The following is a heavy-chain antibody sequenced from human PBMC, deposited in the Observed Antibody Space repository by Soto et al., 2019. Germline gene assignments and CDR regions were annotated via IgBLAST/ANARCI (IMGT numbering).Heavy chain of an antibody. CDR1: GYTFTSYG. D-gene: IGHD3-9*01. Sequence: ASVKVSCKASGYTFTSYGISWVRQAPGQGLEWMGWISAYNGNTNYAQKLQGRVTMTTDTSTITAYMELGSLRSEDTAVYYCARDSISPTHQFDYWGQGTLVTLSS. V-gene: IGHV1-18*01. CDR3: ARDSISPTHQFDY. J-gene: IGHJ4*02. CDR2: ISAYNGNT.